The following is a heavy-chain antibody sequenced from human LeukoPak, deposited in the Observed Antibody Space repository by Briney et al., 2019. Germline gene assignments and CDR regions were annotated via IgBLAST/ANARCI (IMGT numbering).Heavy chain of an antibody. Sequence: GGSLRLSCAASGFTFNNYAMNWVRQAPGKGLEWVSSISESGGTTDYADSVKGRFTISRDNSKNTLYLQVNSLRAEDTAVYYCARQWLVNGWGQGTLVTVSS. J-gene: IGHJ4*02. CDR1: GFTFNNYA. CDR2: ISESGGTT. V-gene: IGHV3-23*01. D-gene: IGHD6-19*01. CDR3: ARQWLVNG.